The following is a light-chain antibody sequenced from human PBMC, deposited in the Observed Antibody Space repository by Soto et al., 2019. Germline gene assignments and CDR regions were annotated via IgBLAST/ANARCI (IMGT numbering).Light chain of an antibody. CDR2: GAS. V-gene: IGKV3-20*01. CDR1: QSVDTTF. J-gene: IGKJ1*01. Sequence: EIVLTQSPGSLSLSPGQRATLSCRASQSVDTTFFAWYQKKPGQAPRLLIYGASKRATGIPDRFSGGGSGTDLPIIISRLEPEDFAVYYCQQYMSSVTFGQGTKVEIK. CDR3: QQYMSSVT.